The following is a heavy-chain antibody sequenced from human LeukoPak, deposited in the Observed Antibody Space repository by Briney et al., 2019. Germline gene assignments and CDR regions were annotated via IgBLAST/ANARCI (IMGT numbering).Heavy chain of an antibody. D-gene: IGHD1-1*01. J-gene: IGHJ4*02. V-gene: IGHV1-8*01. CDR2: MNPTSGNT. CDR3: ARATGTTSDDY. CDR1: GYTFTSYD. Sequence: ASVKVSCKASGYTFTSYDINWVRQTTGQGLEWMGWMNPTSGNTGYAQKFQGRVTMTRNTSISTAYMELSGLRSEYTAVYCCARATGTTSDDYWGQGTLVTVSS.